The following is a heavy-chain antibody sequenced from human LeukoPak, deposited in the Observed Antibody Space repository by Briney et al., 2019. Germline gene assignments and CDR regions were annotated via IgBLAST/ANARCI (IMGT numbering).Heavy chain of an antibody. Sequence: GGSLRLSCAASGFTFSSYEMNWVRQAPGKGLEWVSYISSSGSTIYYADSVKGRFTISRDNSKNTLYLQMSSLRVEDTAVYHCAKVQRFGDYILWDYWGQGTLVTVSS. CDR3: AKVQRFGDYILWDY. CDR1: GFTFSSYE. V-gene: IGHV3-48*03. J-gene: IGHJ4*02. D-gene: IGHD4-17*01. CDR2: ISSSGSTI.